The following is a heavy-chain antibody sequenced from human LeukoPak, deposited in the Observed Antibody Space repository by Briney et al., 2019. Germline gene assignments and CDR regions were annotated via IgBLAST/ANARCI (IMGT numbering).Heavy chain of an antibody. Sequence: GGSLRLSCEASGFSFSRYGTHWVRQAPGKGLEWVAVISFDGTKKYYADFMKGRLSIARDNSKNMLYLQMNSLRPEDTALYYCAKMGAVFDSSGWGYLDSWGPGSLVIVSS. V-gene: IGHV3-30*18. CDR1: GFSFSRYG. CDR2: ISFDGTKK. J-gene: IGHJ4*02. D-gene: IGHD3-22*01. CDR3: AKMGAVFDSSGWGYLDS.